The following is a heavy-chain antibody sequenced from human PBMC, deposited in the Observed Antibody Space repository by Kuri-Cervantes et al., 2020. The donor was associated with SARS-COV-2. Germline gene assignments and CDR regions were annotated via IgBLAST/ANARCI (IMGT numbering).Heavy chain of an antibody. D-gene: IGHD3-3*01. CDR2: ISSSSSYI. CDR1: GFTFSSYS. J-gene: IGHJ3*02. Sequence: LSLTCAASGFTFSSYSMNWVRQAPGKGLEWVSSISSSSSYIYYADSVKGRFTISRDNAKNSLYLQMNSLRAEDTAVYYCARDTRLRFLEDDDAFDIWGQGTMVTVSS. CDR3: ARDTRLRFLEDDDAFDI. V-gene: IGHV3-21*01.